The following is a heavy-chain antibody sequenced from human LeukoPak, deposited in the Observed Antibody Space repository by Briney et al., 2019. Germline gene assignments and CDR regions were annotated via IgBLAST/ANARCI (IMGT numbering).Heavy chain of an antibody. D-gene: IGHD4-23*01. V-gene: IGHV4-39*02. J-gene: IGHJ6*02. CDR2: IYYSGST. CDR1: GGSISSISSNNYH. Sequence: SQTLSLTCAVSGGSISSISSNNYHWGWIRQPPGKGLEWIGSIYYSGSTYYNPSLKSRVTISVDTSKNQFSLKLSSVTAADTALYYCAREMGVVTAHGIDVWGQGTTVTVSS. CDR3: AREMGVVTAHGIDV.